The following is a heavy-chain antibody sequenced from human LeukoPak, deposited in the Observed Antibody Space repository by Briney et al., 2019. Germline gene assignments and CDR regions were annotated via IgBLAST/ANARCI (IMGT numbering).Heavy chain of an antibody. Sequence: ASVKVSCKASGGTFSSYAISWVRQAPGQGLEWVGGIIPIFGTANYAQKLQGRVTITTDESTSTAYMELSSLRSEDTAVYYCARVARGYCSGGSCYRHFDYWGQGTLVTVSS. CDR2: IIPIFGTA. J-gene: IGHJ4*02. CDR3: ARVARGYCSGGSCYRHFDY. V-gene: IGHV1-69*05. CDR1: GGTFSSYA. D-gene: IGHD2-15*01.